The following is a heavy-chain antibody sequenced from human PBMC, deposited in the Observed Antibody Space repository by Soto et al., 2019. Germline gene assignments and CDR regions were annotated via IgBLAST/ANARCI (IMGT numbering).Heavy chain of an antibody. CDR2: ISYDGSNK. CDR3: ARAPTAGLPRDFYYYGRDV. D-gene: IGHD2-21*02. CDR1: GFTFSSYA. J-gene: IGHJ6*02. V-gene: IGHV3-30-3*01. Sequence: QVQLVESGGGVVQPGRSLRLSCAASGFTFSSYAMHWVRQAPGKGLEWVAVISYDGSNKYYADSVKGRFTISTDNSESTLSLQMNSLRAEDTAVYYGARAPTAGLPRDFYYYGRDVWGQGTTVTVSS.